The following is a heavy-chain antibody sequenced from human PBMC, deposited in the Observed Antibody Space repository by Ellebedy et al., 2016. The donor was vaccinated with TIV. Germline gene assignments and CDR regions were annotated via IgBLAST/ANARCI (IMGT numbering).Heavy chain of an antibody. V-gene: IGHV3-48*01. CDR3: ARGQSSGYVNY. D-gene: IGHD3-22*01. CDR2: ISSSSSTI. J-gene: IGHJ4*02. CDR1: GFTFSSYS. Sequence: GGSLRLXCAASGFTFSSYSMNWVRQAPGKGLEWVSYISSSSSTIYYADSVKGRFTISRDNAKNSLYLQMNSLRAEDTAVYYCARGQSSGYVNYWGQGTLVTVSS.